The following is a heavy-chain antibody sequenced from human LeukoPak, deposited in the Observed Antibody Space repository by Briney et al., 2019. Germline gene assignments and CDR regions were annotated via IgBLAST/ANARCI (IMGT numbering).Heavy chain of an antibody. V-gene: IGHV4-59*01. Sequence: SETLSLTCTVSGGSISSYYWSWIRQPPGKGLEWIGYIYYSGSTNYNPSLKSRVTISVDTSKNQFSLKLSSVTAADTAVYYCARVPPDYGLDAFDIWGQGTMVTVSS. CDR3: ARVPPDYGLDAFDI. CDR1: GGSISSYY. J-gene: IGHJ3*02. CDR2: IYYSGST. D-gene: IGHD4-17*01.